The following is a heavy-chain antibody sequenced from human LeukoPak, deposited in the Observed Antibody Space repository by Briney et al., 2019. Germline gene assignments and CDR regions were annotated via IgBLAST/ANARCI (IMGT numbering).Heavy chain of an antibody. CDR2: VHGDGNNI. CDR3: ARARVGDPTDY. CDR1: GFTFSSYA. V-gene: IGHV3-74*01. Sequence: GGSLRLSCAASGFTFSSYAMYWVRQAPGKGLVWVSRVHGDGNNIGYADSVKGRFTIFRDNAKNTLYLQMNSLRPDDTAVYYCARARVGDPTDYWGQGTLVTVSS. D-gene: IGHD1-26*01. J-gene: IGHJ4*02.